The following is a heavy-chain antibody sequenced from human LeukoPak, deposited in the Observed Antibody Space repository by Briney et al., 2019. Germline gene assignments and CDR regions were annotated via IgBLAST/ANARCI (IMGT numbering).Heavy chain of an antibody. V-gene: IGHV3-21*01. D-gene: IGHD3-22*01. CDR3: AAYYDSSGYYYGFDY. CDR1: GFTFSSYS. J-gene: IGHJ4*02. CDR2: ISSSSSYI. Sequence: GGSLRLSCAASGFTFSSYSMNWVRQAPGKGLEWVSSISSSSSYIYYADSVKGRFTISRDNAKNSLYLQMNSLRAEDTAVYYCAAYYDSSGYYYGFDYWGQGTLVTVSS.